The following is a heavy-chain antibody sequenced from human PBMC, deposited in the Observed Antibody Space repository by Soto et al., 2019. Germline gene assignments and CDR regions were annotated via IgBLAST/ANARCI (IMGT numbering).Heavy chain of an antibody. CDR1: GFTFSSYA. V-gene: IGHV3-23*01. J-gene: IGHJ4*02. CDR2: ISGSGDST. Sequence: PGGSLRLSCAASGFTFSSYAMSWVRQAPGKGLEWVSGISGSGDSTYYADSVKGRFTISRDNSKNTLYLQMNSLRAEDTAVYYCAKENDYGDVYFDYWGQGTLVTVSS. CDR3: AKENDYGDVYFDY. D-gene: IGHD4-17*01.